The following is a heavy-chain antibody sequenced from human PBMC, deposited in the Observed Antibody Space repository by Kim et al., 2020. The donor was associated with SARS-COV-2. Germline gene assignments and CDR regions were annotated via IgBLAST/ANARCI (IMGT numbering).Heavy chain of an antibody. D-gene: IGHD3-10*01. CDR2: INHSGST. Sequence: SDTLSLTCAVYGGSFSGYYWSWIRQPPGKGLEWIGEINHSGSTNYNPSLKSRVTISVDTSKNQFSLKLSSVTAADTAVYYCARGADLVRGVIDYWGQGTLVTVSS. CDR1: GGSFSGYY. V-gene: IGHV4-34*01. CDR3: ARGADLVRGVIDY. J-gene: IGHJ4*02.